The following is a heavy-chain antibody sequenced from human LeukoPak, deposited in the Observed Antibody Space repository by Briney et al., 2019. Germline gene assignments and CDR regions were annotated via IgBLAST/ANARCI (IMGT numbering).Heavy chain of an antibody. J-gene: IGHJ5*02. V-gene: IGHV1-2*02. CDR3: ARGSGGSGSYSASDP. D-gene: IGHD3-10*01. Sequence: ASVKVSCKASGYTFTGYYMHWVRQAPGQGLEWMGWVNPNSGVTNYAQKFQGRVTMTRDTSISTAYMELSRLRSDDTAIYYCARGSGGSGSYSASDPWGQGTLVTVSS. CDR2: VNPNSGVT. CDR1: GYTFTGYY.